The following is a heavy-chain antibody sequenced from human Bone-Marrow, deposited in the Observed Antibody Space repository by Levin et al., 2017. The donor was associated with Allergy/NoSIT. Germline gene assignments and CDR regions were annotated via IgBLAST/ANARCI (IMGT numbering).Heavy chain of an antibody. D-gene: IGHD2-8*02. CDR3: VSTAYHFGLGV. V-gene: IGHV4-59*01. CDR1: RGSISSSY. CDR2: VYFSGAT. Sequence: SSETLSLTCTVSRGSISSSYWGWIRQPPGKGLEWIGFVYFSGATNYNPSLKSRLTLSIDTSNNRFSLRLNSMTAAAPAVYFCVSTAYHFGLGVWGQGTTVIVS. J-gene: IGHJ6*02.